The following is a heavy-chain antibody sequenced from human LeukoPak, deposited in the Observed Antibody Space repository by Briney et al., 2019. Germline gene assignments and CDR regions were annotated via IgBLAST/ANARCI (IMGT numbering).Heavy chain of an antibody. D-gene: IGHD2-2*01. CDR1: GFTFSSYR. V-gene: IGHV3-48*01. J-gene: IGHJ4*02. CDR2: ISSSSSTI. Sequence: GGSLRLSCAASGFTFSSYRMNWVRQAPGKGLEWVSYISSSSSTIYYADSVKGRFTISRDNAKNSLYLQMNSLRAEDTAVYYCVRDPSEASHPYYFDYWGQGTLVTVSS. CDR3: VRDPSEASHPYYFDY.